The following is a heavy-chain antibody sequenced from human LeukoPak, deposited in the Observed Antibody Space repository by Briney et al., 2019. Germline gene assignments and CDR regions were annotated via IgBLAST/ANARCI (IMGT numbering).Heavy chain of an antibody. J-gene: IGHJ6*03. CDR1: GFTVNNKY. V-gene: IGHV4-34*01. CDR2: INHSGST. D-gene: IGHD1-26*01. Sequence: GSLRLSCAASGFTVNNKYMTWVRQPPGKGLEWIGEINHSGSTNYNPSLKSRVTISVDTSKNQFSLKLSSVTAADTAVYYCARGRELRPFLASHYYYYYMDVWGKGTTVTVSS. CDR3: ARGRELRPFLASHYYYYYMDV.